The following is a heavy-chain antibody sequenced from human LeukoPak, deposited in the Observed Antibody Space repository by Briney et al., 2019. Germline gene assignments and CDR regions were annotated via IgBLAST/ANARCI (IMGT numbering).Heavy chain of an antibody. V-gene: IGHV3-21*01. D-gene: IGHD4-17*01. CDR2: ISSSSSYI. CDR1: GFTFSSYS. Sequence: GGSLRLSCAASGFTFSSYSMNWVRQAPGKVLEWVSSISSSSSYIYYADSVKGRFTISRDNAKNSLYLQMNSLRAEDTAVYYCAREGPYGDYFDYWGQGTLVTVSS. CDR3: AREGPYGDYFDY. J-gene: IGHJ4*02.